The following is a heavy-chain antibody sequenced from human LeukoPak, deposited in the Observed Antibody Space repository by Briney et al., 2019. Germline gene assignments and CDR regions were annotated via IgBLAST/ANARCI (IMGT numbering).Heavy chain of an antibody. D-gene: IGHD2-21*02. CDR1: GFTFSSYW. CDR2: IKQDGSEK. Sequence: GGSLRLSCAASGFTFSSYWMSWVRQAPGKGLEWVANIKQDGSEKYYVDSVKGRFTISRDNAKNSLYLQMNSLRAEDTAVYYCARSLHIVVVTASAAFDYWGQGTLVTVSS. J-gene: IGHJ4*02. V-gene: IGHV3-7*01. CDR3: ARSLHIVVVTASAAFDY.